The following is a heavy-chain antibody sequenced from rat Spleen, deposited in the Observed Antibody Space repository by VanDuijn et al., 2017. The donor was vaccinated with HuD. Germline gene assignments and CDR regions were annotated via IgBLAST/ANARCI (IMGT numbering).Heavy chain of an antibody. V-gene: IGHV5S13*01. CDR3: AKDMSRTIAARSYWYFDF. J-gene: IGHJ1*01. Sequence: EVQVVESGGGLVQPGRSLKLSCTVSGFTFNTYGMAWVRQTPTKGLEWVSSINTDGGTTYYPDSVKGRFTISKDNAKNTLYLQMNSLRSEDTATYYCAKDMSRTIAARSYWYFDFWGPGTMVTVSS. CDR1: GFTFNTYG. D-gene: IGHD1-2*01. CDR2: INTDGGTT.